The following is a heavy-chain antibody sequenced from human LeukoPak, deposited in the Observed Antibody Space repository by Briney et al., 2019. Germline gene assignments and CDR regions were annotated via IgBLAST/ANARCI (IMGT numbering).Heavy chain of an antibody. J-gene: IGHJ6*03. CDR1: GGSISSYY. CDR2: IYYSGST. CDR3: ARGYGSGSYGIGYYYYLDV. V-gene: IGHV4-59*01. Sequence: SETLSLTCTVSGGSISSYYWSWIRQPPGKGLEWIGYIYYSGSTNYNPSLKSRVTISVDTSKNQFSLKLSSVTAADTAVYYCARGYGSGSYGIGYYYYLDVWGKGTTVTISS. D-gene: IGHD3-10*01.